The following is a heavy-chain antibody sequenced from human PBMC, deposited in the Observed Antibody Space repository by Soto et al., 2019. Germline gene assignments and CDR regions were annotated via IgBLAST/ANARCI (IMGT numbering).Heavy chain of an antibody. CDR2: IYYSGST. CDR3: ARDRGSVQLLLDY. D-gene: IGHD2-2*01. V-gene: IGHV4-31*03. J-gene: IGHJ4*02. Sequence: QVQLQESGPGLVKPSQTLSLTCTVSGGSISSGGYYWSWIRQHPGKGLEWIGYIYYSGSTYYNPSLKSRVTISVDTSKNQFAVKLSSVTAADTAVYYCARDRGSVQLLLDYWGQGTLVTVSS. CDR1: GGSISSGGYY.